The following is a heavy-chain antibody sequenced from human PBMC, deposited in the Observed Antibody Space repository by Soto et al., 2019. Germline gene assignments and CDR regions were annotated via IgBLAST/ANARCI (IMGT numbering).Heavy chain of an antibody. J-gene: IGHJ5*01. CDR3: VKDAFGEYIGWFDS. Sequence: EAQLLESGGGSAQPGGSLRLSCAASGFSFRTYAMNWVRQIPGKGLGRVASIRDAGGASRHAESVRGRFTISRATSKNMLYLQMDNLRAEDTGVYYCVKDAFGEYIGWFDSWGQGTQVTVSS. V-gene: IGHV3-23*01. D-gene: IGHD5-12*01. CDR2: IRDAGGAS. CDR1: GFSFRTYA.